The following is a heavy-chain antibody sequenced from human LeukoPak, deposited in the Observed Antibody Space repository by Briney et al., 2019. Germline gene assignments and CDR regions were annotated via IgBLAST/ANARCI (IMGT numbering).Heavy chain of an antibody. Sequence: SVKVSCKASGGTFSSYAISWVRQTPGQGLEWMGGINPIFGTAKYAQKFQGRVTITADKSTSADYMELSSLGSEDTAVYYCARGYSSSYNWFDPWGQGTLVTVSS. CDR3: ARGYSSSYNWFDP. V-gene: IGHV1-69*06. D-gene: IGHD6-13*01. CDR2: INPIFGTA. CDR1: GGTFSSYA. J-gene: IGHJ5*02.